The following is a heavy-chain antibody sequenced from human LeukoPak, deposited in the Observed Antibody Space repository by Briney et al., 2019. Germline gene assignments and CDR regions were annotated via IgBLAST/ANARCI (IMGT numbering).Heavy chain of an antibody. Sequence: GGSLRLSCAASGFTFSSFAMSWFRQAPGKGLEWVSSISGSGGTTYYADSVKGRFTISRDNSMNTLYLQMDSLSAEDTAVYYCAKSIVGITLRVGSDYWGQGTLVAVSS. CDR1: GFTFSSFA. D-gene: IGHD1-26*01. J-gene: IGHJ4*02. CDR2: ISGSGGTT. CDR3: AKSIVGITLRVGSDY. V-gene: IGHV3-23*01.